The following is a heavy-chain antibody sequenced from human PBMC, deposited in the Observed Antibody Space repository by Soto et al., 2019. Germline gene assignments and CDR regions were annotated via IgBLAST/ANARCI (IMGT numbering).Heavy chain of an antibody. V-gene: IGHV4-59*08. CDR2: IYYSGST. CDR3: ARQRVVAGRFDY. J-gene: IGHJ4*02. Sequence: SETLSLTCTVSGGSISSYYWSWIRQPPGKGLEWIGYIYYSGSTNYNPSLKSRVTISVDTSKNQFSLKLSSVTAADTAVYYCARQRVVAGRFDYWGQGTLVTVS. CDR1: GGSISSYY. D-gene: IGHD6-19*01.